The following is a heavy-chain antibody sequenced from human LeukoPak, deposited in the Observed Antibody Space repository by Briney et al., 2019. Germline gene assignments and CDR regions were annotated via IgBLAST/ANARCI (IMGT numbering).Heavy chain of an antibody. V-gene: IGHV3-43D*03. J-gene: IGHJ4*02. CDR3: AKDSIAVTGTGYIDY. CDR2: ISWDGAYT. D-gene: IGHD6-19*01. CDR1: GFTFDDYA. Sequence: QAGGSLRLSCAASGFTFDDYAMHWVRQAPGKGLEWVSLISWDGAYTYYADSVKGRFTISRDNSKHSLYLQMNSLTAEDTALYYCAKDSIAVTGTGYIDYWGQGTLVTVSS.